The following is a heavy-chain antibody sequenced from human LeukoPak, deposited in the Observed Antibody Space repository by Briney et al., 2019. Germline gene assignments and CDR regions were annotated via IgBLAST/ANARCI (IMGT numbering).Heavy chain of an antibody. Sequence: ASVKVSCKASGYTFTSYGISWVRQAPGQGLEWMGWIGAYNGNTNYAQKLQGRVTMTTDTSTSTAYMELRSLRSDDTAVYYCARDLGRITIFGVVDPFDPWGQGTLVTVSS. J-gene: IGHJ5*02. CDR2: IGAYNGNT. D-gene: IGHD3-3*01. CDR1: GYTFTSYG. CDR3: ARDLGRITIFGVVDPFDP. V-gene: IGHV1-18*01.